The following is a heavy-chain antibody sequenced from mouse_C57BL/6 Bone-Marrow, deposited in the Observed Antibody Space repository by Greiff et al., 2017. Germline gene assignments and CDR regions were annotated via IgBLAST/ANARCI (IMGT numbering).Heavy chain of an antibody. V-gene: IGHV1-26*01. J-gene: IGHJ1*03. Sequence: EVQLQQSGPELVKPGASVKISCKASGYTFTDYYMNWVKQSHGKSLEWIGDINPNNGGTSYNQKFKGKATLTVDKSSSTAYMELRSLTSEDSAVYYCARYGNWDLDVWGTGTPVTVSS. CDR3: ARYGNWDLDV. CDR1: GYTFTDYY. CDR2: INPNNGGT. D-gene: IGHD2-1*01.